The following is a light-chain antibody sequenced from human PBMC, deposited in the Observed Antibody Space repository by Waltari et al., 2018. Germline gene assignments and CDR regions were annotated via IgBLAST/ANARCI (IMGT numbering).Light chain of an antibody. Sequence: QSALTQPPSASGSPGQSVTIPCTGTSSDVGGHTYVSWYQHHPGKAPKLMIYEVSKRPSGVPDRFSGSKSGNTASLTVSGLQAEDEADYYCSSYAGSNNVVFGGGTKLTVL. J-gene: IGLJ2*01. V-gene: IGLV2-8*01. CDR2: EVS. CDR3: SSYAGSNNVV. CDR1: SSDVGGHTY.